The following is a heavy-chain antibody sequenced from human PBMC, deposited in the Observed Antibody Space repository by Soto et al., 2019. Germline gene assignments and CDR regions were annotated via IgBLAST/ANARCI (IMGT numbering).Heavy chain of an antibody. J-gene: IGHJ5*02. V-gene: IGHV1-3*01. CDR2: INAGNGNT. Sequence: QVQLVQSGAEVKKPGASVKVSCKASGYIFTSYDMHWVRQAPGQRLEWMGWINAGNGNTKYSQKFQGRVTITRDTAESTAYMELSSLRSEDTAVYYCARDRGCTNGICLNWFDPWGQGTLVTVSS. CDR3: ARDRGCTNGICLNWFDP. D-gene: IGHD2-8*01. CDR1: GYIFTSYD.